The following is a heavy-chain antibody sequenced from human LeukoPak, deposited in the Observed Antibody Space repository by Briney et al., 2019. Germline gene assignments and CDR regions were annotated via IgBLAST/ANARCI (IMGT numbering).Heavy chain of an antibody. J-gene: IGHJ4*02. CDR1: GGSISSYY. Sequence: ASETLSLTCTVSGGSISSYYWSWIRQPPGKGLEWIGYIYYSGSTNYNPSLKSRVTISVDTSKNQFSLKLSSVTAADTAVYYCARRGYSGYVYYFDYWGQGTLVTVSS. CDR2: IYYSGST. D-gene: IGHD5-12*01. V-gene: IGHV4-59*08. CDR3: ARRGYSGYVYYFDY.